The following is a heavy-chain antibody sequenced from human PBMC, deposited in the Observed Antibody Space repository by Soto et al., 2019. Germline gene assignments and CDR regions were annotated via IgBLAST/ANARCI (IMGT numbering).Heavy chain of an antibody. D-gene: IGHD1-26*01. V-gene: IGHV3-13*01. Sequence: EVQLVESGGGLVQPGGSLRLSCAASGFTFSTYDMHWVRQPVGKGLEWVAAIGLVGDTYYPGSVKGRFTISREDAKNSLHLEVNSLRVEDTAIYYCVREAGRGSGGVQELDYWGQGTLVTVSS. CDR1: GFTFSTYD. CDR2: IGLVGDT. J-gene: IGHJ4*02. CDR3: VREAGRGSGGVQELDY.